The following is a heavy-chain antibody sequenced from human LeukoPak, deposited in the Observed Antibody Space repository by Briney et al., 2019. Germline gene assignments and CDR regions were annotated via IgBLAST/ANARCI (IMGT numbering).Heavy chain of an antibody. D-gene: IGHD3-9*01. Sequence: GGSLRLSCAASGFTFSSYAMSWVRQAPGKGLEWVSAISGSGGSTYYADSVKGRFTISRDNSKNTLYLQMNSLRAEDTAVYYCAKDKAAVTYDILTGYSDYWGQGTLVTVSS. J-gene: IGHJ4*02. CDR3: AKDKAAVTYDILTGYSDY. CDR1: GFTFSSYA. CDR2: ISGSGGST. V-gene: IGHV3-23*01.